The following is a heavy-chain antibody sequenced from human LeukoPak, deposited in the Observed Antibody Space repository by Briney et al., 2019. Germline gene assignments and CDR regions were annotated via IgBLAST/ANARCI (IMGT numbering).Heavy chain of an antibody. J-gene: IGHJ4*02. CDR1: GDSIISSY. Sequence: SETLSLTCTVSGDSIISSYWSWIRQPPGKGLESIANMKFNGKTDYHPPLKSRVTISLDTSKNQFSLILNSVTTADTAVYYCARAPPRRCPGNDCYPIFDFWGQGSLVTVSS. CDR2: MKFNGKT. V-gene: IGHV4-59*01. D-gene: IGHD2-21*02. CDR3: ARAPPRRCPGNDCYPIFDF.